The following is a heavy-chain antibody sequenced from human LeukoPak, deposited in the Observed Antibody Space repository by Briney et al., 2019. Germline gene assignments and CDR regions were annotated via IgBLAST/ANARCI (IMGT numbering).Heavy chain of an antibody. CDR2: INPSGGST. CDR3: ARFAVHRRITVAGQFGLDY. CDR1: GYTFKSYA. D-gene: IGHD6-19*01. V-gene: IGHV1-46*02. J-gene: IGHJ4*02. Sequence: ASVKVSCKASGYTFKSYAITWVRQAPGQGLEWMGIINPSGGSTNYAQKFQGRVTMTRDTSTSTVYMELSSLRSEDTAVYYCARFAVHRRITVAGQFGLDYWGQGTLVSLSS.